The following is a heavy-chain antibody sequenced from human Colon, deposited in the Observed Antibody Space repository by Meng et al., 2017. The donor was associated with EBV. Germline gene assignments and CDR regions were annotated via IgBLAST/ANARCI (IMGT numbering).Heavy chain of an antibody. D-gene: IGHD5-18*01. Sequence: QGQPQECGPGLVKPSETLSPTCAVLCGSISSVYWWTWVRQSPGKGLEWIGEIYHSGSTNYNPSLKSRVTISVDKSKNQFSLKLTSVTAADTAVYYCARGGYYSFDYWGQRTLVTVSS. J-gene: IGHJ4*02. CDR2: IYHSGST. CDR1: CGSISSVYW. V-gene: IGHV4-4*02. CDR3: ARGGYYSFDY.